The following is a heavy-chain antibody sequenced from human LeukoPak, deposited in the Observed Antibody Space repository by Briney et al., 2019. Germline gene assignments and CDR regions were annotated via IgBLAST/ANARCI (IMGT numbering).Heavy chain of an antibody. J-gene: IGHJ4*02. V-gene: IGHV3-23*01. CDR1: GFTFSTYA. D-gene: IGHD1-26*01. CDR2: ITGSGDGT. Sequence: GGSLRLSCAASGFTFSTYAMTWVRQAPGKGLEWVSSITGSGDGTSAADSVTGRFSISRDNSKSTLYLQMNSLRVEDTAVYYCAKKGAVGPTTGNYFDSWGQGTLVTVSS. CDR3: AKKGAVGPTTGNYFDS.